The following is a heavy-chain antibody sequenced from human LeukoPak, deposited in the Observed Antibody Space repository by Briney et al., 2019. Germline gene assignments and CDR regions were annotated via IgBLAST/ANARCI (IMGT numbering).Heavy chain of an antibody. CDR3: ARAAHSYGYSGYFDY. D-gene: IGHD5-18*01. V-gene: IGHV1-2*02. CDR2: INTNSGDT. J-gene: IGHJ4*02. CDR1: EYTFTIYY. Sequence: ASVKVSCKASEYTFTIYYMHWLRLAPGQGLEWMGWINTNSGDTKYAQKFQGRVTLTRDTSTNTAYMEPSSLRSEDTAVYYCARAAHSYGYSGYFDYWGQGTLVTVSS.